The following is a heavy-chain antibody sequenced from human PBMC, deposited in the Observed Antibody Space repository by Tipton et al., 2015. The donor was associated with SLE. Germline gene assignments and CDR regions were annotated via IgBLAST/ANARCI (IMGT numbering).Heavy chain of an antibody. V-gene: IGHV4-59*01. CDR1: GGSISSYY. D-gene: IGHD2-8*02. CDR2: IYYSGST. J-gene: IGHJ4*02. CDR3: ARGGLYWLD. Sequence: TLSPTCTVSGGSISSYYWSWIRQPPGKGLEWIGYIYYSGSTNYNPSLKSRVTISVDTSKNQFSLKLSSVTAADTAVYYCARGGLYWLDWGQGTLVTVSS.